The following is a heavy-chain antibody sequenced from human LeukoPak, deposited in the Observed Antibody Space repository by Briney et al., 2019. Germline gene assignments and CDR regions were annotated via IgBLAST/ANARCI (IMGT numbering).Heavy chain of an antibody. D-gene: IGHD3-10*01. CDR3: ASSLSMVRGVIGY. Sequence: SVKVSCKASGGTFSSYAISWVRQAPGQWLEWMGGIIPIFGTANYAQKFQGRVTITADESTSTAYMELSSLRSEDTAVYYCASSLSMVRGVIGYWGQGTLVTVSS. V-gene: IGHV1-69*13. CDR2: IIPIFGTA. CDR1: GGTFSSYA. J-gene: IGHJ4*02.